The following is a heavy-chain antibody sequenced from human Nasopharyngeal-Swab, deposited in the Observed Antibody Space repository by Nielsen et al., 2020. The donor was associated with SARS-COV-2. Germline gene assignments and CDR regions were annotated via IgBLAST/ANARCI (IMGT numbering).Heavy chain of an antibody. CDR1: GYTFNNYY. D-gene: IGHD6-19*01. J-gene: IGHJ4*02. CDR3: ARSPVAGIYYFDY. Sequence: ASVKVSCKASGYTFNNYYMHWVRQAPGQGLEWMGIINPSGGSTSYAQKFQGRVTMTRDTSTSTVYMELSSLRSEDTAVYYCARSPVAGIYYFDYWGQGTLVTVSS. V-gene: IGHV1-46*02. CDR2: INPSGGST.